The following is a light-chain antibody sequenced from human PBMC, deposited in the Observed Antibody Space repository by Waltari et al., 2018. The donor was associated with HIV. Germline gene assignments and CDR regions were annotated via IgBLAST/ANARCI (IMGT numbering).Light chain of an antibody. CDR1: PSLSRN. CDR2: AAS. CDR3: QQYDDWPRT. V-gene: IGKV3-15*01. J-gene: IGKJ1*01. Sequence: EVVMTQSPATLSVSPGERSALAFSTSPSLSRNFAWYQQRPGQPPRLLIYAASTRASGGPVRISGTGSGTEFTLTISSLQSEDLAVYYCQQYDDWPRTFGQGTRVEIK.